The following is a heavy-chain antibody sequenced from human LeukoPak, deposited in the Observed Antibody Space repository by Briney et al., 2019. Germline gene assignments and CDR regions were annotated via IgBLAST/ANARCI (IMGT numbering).Heavy chain of an antibody. J-gene: IGHJ4*02. D-gene: IGHD4-17*01. Sequence: PGGSLRLSCAASGFTFSDYYMSWIRQPPGKGLEWIGSIYYSVSTYDNPSLKSRVTISVDTSKNQFSLKLSSVTAADTAVYYCARVPTVTFFDHWGQGTLVTVSS. CDR2: IYYSVST. CDR3: ARVPTVTFFDH. V-gene: IGHV4-38-2*01. CDR1: GFTFSDYY.